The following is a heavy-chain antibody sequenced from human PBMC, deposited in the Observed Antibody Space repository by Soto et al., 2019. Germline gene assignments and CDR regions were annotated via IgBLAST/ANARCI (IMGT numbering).Heavy chain of an antibody. Sequence: QGQRQESGPGLVKPSETLSLTCTVSGASISSYYWSWIRQPPGKGLEWIGYIYNSGSTTYNPSLKSRVTVSVDTSKNQFSLRLSSVTAADTAVYYCARRYSYGHFDYWGQGTLVTVSS. CDR1: GASISSYY. J-gene: IGHJ4*02. CDR2: IYNSGST. D-gene: IGHD5-18*01. V-gene: IGHV4-59*08. CDR3: ARRYSYGHFDY.